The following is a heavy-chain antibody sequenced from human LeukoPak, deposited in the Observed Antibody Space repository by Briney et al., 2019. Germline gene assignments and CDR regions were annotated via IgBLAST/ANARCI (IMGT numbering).Heavy chain of an antibody. J-gene: IGHJ6*02. V-gene: IGHV3-48*02. CDR2: ISDSSSLT. CDR1: GFTFSSFG. Sequence: GGSLKLSCAASGFTFSSFGMSWVRQAPGKGLEWVSYISDSSSLTYYADSVKGRFTISRDNAKNSLSLQLNSLRDEDTAVYFCAKVIRGGYGMDVWGQGTTVTVSS. D-gene: IGHD3-10*01. CDR3: AKVIRGGYGMDV.